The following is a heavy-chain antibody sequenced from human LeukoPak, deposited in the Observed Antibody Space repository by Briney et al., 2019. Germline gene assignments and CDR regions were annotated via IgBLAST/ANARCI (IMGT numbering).Heavy chain of an antibody. CDR3: ARKRTGDQGYYFDY. J-gene: IGHJ4*02. Sequence: SETLSLTCTVSGGSVSSGRYYWSWIRQPPGKGLEWIGYFYYSGSTNYNPSLKTRVTISVDTSKNQFSLKVSSVTAADTAVYYCARKRTGDQGYYFDYWGQGTLVTVSS. D-gene: IGHD1-1*01. V-gene: IGHV4-61*01. CDR2: FYYSGST. CDR1: GGSVSSGRYY.